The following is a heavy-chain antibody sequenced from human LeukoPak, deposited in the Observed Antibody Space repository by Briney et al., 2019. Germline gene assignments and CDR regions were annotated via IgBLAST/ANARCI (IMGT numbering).Heavy chain of an antibody. CDR3: AREDTAMVLVDY. D-gene: IGHD5-18*01. CDR1: GGTFSSYA. V-gene: IGHV1-69*13. CDR2: IIPIFGTA. Sequence: ASVKVSCKASGGTFSSYAISWVRQAPGQGLEWMGRIIPIFGTANYAQKFQGRVTITADESTSTAYMELSSLRSEDTAVYYCAREDTAMVLVDYWGQGTLVTVSS. J-gene: IGHJ4*02.